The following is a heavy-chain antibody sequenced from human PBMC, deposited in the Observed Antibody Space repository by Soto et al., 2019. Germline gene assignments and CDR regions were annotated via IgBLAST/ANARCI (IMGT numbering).Heavy chain of an antibody. V-gene: IGHV1-2*04. CDR1: GYTFSDYY. CDR3: ARTPTNGRAGVDGMDV. CDR2: IDADSGDT. J-gene: IGHJ6*02. Sequence: QVRLVQTGAEAKKTGASLKVSCKASGYTFSDYYIHWVRQAPGRGLEWMGWIDADSGDTKDAQKLQGWVTMTRDPSISTAYMELSRLRSDDTAVYYSARTPTNGRAGVDGMDVWGQGPTVTVSS. D-gene: IGHD2-8*01.